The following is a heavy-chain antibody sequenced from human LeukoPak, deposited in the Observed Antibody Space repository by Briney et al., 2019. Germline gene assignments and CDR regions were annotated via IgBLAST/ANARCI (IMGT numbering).Heavy chain of an antibody. CDR3: AREVGDFWSGYYVDY. V-gene: IGHV4-4*07. CDR2: INTSGST. CDR1: GVSISSYY. Sequence: PSETLSLTCTVSGVSISSYYWSWIRQPAGKGLEWIGRINTSGSTNYNPSLKSRVTMSVDTSKNQFSLKLRSETAADTAVYYCAREVGDFWSGYYVDYWGQGTLVTVSS. J-gene: IGHJ4*02. D-gene: IGHD3-3*01.